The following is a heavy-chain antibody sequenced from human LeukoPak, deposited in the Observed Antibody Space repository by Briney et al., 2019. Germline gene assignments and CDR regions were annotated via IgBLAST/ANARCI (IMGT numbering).Heavy chain of an antibody. D-gene: IGHD2-21*02. CDR3: ARAASCGGDCSSSYLQH. CDR1: GFTFSSHW. V-gene: IGHV3-74*01. Sequence: PGGSLRLSCAASGFTFSSHWMHWVRQAPGKGLVWVTLIKSDGSSTSYADSVKGRFTISRDNAKNTLYLQMNSLRAEDMAVYYCARAASCGGDCSSSYLQHWGQGTLVTVSS. J-gene: IGHJ1*01. CDR2: IKSDGSST.